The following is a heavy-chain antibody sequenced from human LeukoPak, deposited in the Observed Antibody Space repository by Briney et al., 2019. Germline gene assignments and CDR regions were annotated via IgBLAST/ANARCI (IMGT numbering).Heavy chain of an antibody. CDR1: GFTFSSYA. J-gene: IGHJ4*02. CDR2: ISGSGGST. D-gene: IGHD3-22*01. V-gene: IGHV3-23*01. CDR3: AKDHYYDSSGYYWVPGFFDY. Sequence: GGSLRLSCAASGFTFSSYAMSWVRQAPGKELEWVSAISGSGGSTYYADSVKGRFTISRDNSKNTLYLQMNSLRAEDTAVYYCAKDHYYDSSGYYWVPGFFDYWGQGTLVTVSS.